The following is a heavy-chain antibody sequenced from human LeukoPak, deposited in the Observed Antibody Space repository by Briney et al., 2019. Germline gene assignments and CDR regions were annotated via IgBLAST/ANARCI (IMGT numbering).Heavy chain of an antibody. CDR3: ARRWLHRKGCDY. CDR2: INHSGST. Sequence: SETLSLTCAVYGGSFSGYYWNWIRQPPGKGLEWIGEINHSGSTNYNPSLKSRVTISVDTSENQFSLKLSSVTAADTAVYYCARRWLHRKGCDYWGQGTLVTVSS. J-gene: IGHJ4*02. D-gene: IGHD5-24*01. CDR1: GGSFSGYY. V-gene: IGHV4-34*01.